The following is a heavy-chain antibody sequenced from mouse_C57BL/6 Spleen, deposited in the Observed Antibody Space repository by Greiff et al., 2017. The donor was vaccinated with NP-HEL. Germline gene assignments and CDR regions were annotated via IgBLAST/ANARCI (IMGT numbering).Heavy chain of an antibody. CDR2: IHPNSGST. D-gene: IGHD2-3*01. V-gene: IGHV1-64*01. CDR3: ARRNGYYEGAMDY. J-gene: IGHJ4*01. Sequence: VQLQQPGAELVKPGASVKLSCKASGYTFTSYWMHWVKQRPGQGLEWIGMIHPNSGSTNYNEKFKSKATLTVDKSSSTAYMQLSSLTSEDSAVYYCARRNGYYEGAMDYWGQGTSVTVSS. CDR1: GYTFTSYW.